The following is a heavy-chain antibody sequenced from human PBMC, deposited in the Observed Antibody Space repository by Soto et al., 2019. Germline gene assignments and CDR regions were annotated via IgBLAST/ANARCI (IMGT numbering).Heavy chain of an antibody. D-gene: IGHD3-16*01. J-gene: IGHJ4*02. CDR1: AASFSKYY. Sequence: PSETLSLTCTVSAASFSKYYWNWIRQPPGKGLEWIGYVYFNGNTNYNPSLKRRVSISLDTSKNQISLNLSSVTAADTAVYYCASVTFGGVVLAHWGQGTLVTVSS. V-gene: IGHV4-59*01. CDR2: VYFNGNT. CDR3: ASVTFGGVVLAH.